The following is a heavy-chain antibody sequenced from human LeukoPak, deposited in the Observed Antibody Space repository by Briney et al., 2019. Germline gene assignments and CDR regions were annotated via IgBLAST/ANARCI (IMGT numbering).Heavy chain of an antibody. CDR3: ATNMGGSYSVDY. Sequence: ASVKVSCKASGYTFTSYDINWVRQATGQGLEWMGWMNPNSGNTGYAQKFQGRVTMTRNTSISTAYMELSSLRSEDTAVYYCATNMGGSYSVDYWGQGTLVTVSS. J-gene: IGHJ4*02. CDR1: GYTFTSYD. CDR2: MNPNSGNT. D-gene: IGHD1-26*01. V-gene: IGHV1-8*01.